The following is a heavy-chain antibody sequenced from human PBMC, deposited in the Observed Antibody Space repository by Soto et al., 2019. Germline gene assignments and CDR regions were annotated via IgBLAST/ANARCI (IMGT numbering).Heavy chain of an antibody. J-gene: IGHJ4*02. CDR3: ARRSRLTGTDNFDL. CDR2: IYPGDSET. V-gene: IGHV5-51*01. CDR1: GYNFATSW. Sequence: LGESLKISCKAFGYNFATSWIGWVRQMPGKGLEWMGIIYPGDSETRDSPSFQGQVSISVDKSINTAYLQWSSLRASDSAMYYCARRSRLTGTDNFDLWGQGTQVTVSS. D-gene: IGHD1-7*01.